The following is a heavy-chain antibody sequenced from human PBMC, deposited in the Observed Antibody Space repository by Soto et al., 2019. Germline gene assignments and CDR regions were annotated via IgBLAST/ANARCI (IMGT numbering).Heavy chain of an antibody. V-gene: IGHV3-33*01. CDR3: ARASERGSGGYYGYYGMDV. D-gene: IGHD3-10*01. Sequence: GGSLRLSCAASGFTFSSYGMHWVRQAPGKGLEWVSVIWDDGGNKYYADSVKGRFTISRDNSKNTLYLQMNSLRAEDTAVYYCARASERGSGGYYGYYGMDVWGQGTTVTVSS. CDR2: IWDDGGNK. CDR1: GFTFSSYG. J-gene: IGHJ6*02.